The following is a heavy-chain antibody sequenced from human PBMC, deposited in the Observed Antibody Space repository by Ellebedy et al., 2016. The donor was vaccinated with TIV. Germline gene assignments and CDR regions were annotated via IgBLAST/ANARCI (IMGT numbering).Heavy chain of an antibody. J-gene: IGHJ4*02. Sequence: GESLKISCAASAFTFSGSAIHWVRQASGKGLEWVANIKQDGSEKYYVDSVKGRFTISRDNAKNSLYLQMNSLRAEDTAVYYCARANGAYEYWGQGTLVTVSS. V-gene: IGHV3-7*01. CDR2: IKQDGSEK. CDR1: AFTFSGSA. D-gene: IGHD1-1*01. CDR3: ARANGAYEY.